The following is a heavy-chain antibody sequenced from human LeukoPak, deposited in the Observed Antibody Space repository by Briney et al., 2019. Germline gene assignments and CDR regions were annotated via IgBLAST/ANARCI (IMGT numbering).Heavy chain of an antibody. J-gene: IGHJ3*02. D-gene: IGHD2-8*01. V-gene: IGHV4-39*01. CDR3: ARRGYCTNGVCYTSAFDI. CDR1: GGSISSSSYY. Sequence: PSETLSLTCTVSGGSISSSSYYWGWIRQPPGKGLEWIGSIYYSGSTYYNPSLKSRVTISVDTSKNQFSLKLSSVTAADTAVYYCARRGYCTNGVCYTSAFDIWGQGTMVTVSS. CDR2: IYYSGST.